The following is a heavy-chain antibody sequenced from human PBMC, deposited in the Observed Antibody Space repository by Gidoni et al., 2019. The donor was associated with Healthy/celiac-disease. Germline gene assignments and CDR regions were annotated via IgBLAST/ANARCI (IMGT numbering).Heavy chain of an antibody. CDR2: INHSGST. Sequence: QVQLQQWGAGLLKPSETLSLTYAVYGGSFSGYYWSWIRQPPGKGLEWIGEINHSGSTNYNPSLKSRVTISVDTSKNQFSLKLSSVTAADTAVYYCARGQEAGAFDYWGQGTLVTVSS. J-gene: IGHJ4*02. CDR1: GGSFSGYY. V-gene: IGHV4-34*01. D-gene: IGHD6-19*01. CDR3: ARGQEAGAFDY.